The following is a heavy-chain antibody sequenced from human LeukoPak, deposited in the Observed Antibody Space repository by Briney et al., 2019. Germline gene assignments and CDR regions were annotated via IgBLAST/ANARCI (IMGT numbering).Heavy chain of an antibody. J-gene: IGHJ4*02. CDR3: ARDDYGDGT. Sequence: SVKVSCKASGGTFSIYAISWVRQAPGQGLEWMGRIIPIFGTANYAQKFQGRVTITTDETTSTAYMELSSLKSEDTAVYYCARDDYGDGTWGQGTLVTVSS. CDR1: GGTFSIYA. D-gene: IGHD4-17*01. V-gene: IGHV1-69*05. CDR2: IIPIFGTA.